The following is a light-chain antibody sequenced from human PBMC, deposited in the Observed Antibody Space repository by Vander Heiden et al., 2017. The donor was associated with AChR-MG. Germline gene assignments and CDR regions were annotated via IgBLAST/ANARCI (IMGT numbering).Light chain of an antibody. CDR1: QGISNY. CDR2: AAS. J-gene: IGKJ3*01. V-gene: IGKV1-27*01. CDR3: QKYNSAPLYT. Sequence: DIQMTQCPSSLSTSVGDRVTITCRASQGISNYLAWYQQKPGKVPKLLIYAASTLQSGVPSRFSGSGSGTDFTLTISSRQPEDVATYYCQKYNSAPLYTFGHGTKVDIK.